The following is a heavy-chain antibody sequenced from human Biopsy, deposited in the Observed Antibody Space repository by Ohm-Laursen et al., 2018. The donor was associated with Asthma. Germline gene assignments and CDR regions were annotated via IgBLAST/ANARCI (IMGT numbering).Heavy chain of an antibody. J-gene: IGHJ5*02. Sequence: GESLRISCKASGYTFIGCHIHWMRQAPGQGLEWMGRINPNSGGTNYAQKFQGRVTMTRDTSISTAYMEVSRLRSDDTAVYYCARGQKSAGDRWFDPWGQGTLVTVSS. CDR1: GYTFIGCH. CDR3: ARGQKSAGDRWFDP. D-gene: IGHD6-13*01. V-gene: IGHV1-2*06. CDR2: INPNSGGT.